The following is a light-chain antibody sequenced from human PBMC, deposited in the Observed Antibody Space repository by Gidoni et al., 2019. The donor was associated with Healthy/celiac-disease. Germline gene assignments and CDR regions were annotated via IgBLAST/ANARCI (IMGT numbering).Light chain of an antibody. CDR1: QSVSSSY. CDR2: GAS. J-gene: IGKJ4*01. CDR3: QQYGSSPQVT. Sequence: DIVLPQSPGTLSLSPGERATLSCRASQSVSSSYLAWYQQTPGQAPRLLIYGASSRATGIPDRFSGSGSGTDFTLTISRLEPEDFAVYYCQQYGSSPQVTFGGGTKVEIK. V-gene: IGKV3-20*01.